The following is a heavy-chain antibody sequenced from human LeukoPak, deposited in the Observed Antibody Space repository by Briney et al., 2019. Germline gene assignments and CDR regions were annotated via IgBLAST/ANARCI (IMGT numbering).Heavy chain of an antibody. CDR1: GFTFSSYA. V-gene: IGHV3-23*01. Sequence: PGGSLRLSCAATGFTFSSYAMSWVRQAPGKGLEWVSAISGSGGSTYYADSVKGRFTISRDNSKNTLYLQMNSLRAEDTAVYYCAKDYVWGSYRYYLNGMDVWGQGTTVTVSS. D-gene: IGHD3-16*02. CDR3: AKDYVWGSYRYYLNGMDV. CDR2: ISGSGGST. J-gene: IGHJ6*02.